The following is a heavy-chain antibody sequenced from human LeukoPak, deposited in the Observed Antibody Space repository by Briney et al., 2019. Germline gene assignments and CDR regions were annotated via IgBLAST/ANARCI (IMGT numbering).Heavy chain of an antibody. J-gene: IGHJ6*03. V-gene: IGHV3-30*02. CDR2: IRYDGSNK. CDR3: AKAGGGSYYLYYYMDV. D-gene: IGHD1-26*01. Sequence: GGSLRLSCAASGFTFSSYGMHWVRQAPGKGLEWVAFIRYDGSNKYYADSVKGRFTISRDNSKNTLYLQMNSLRAEDTAVYYCAKAGGGSYYLYYYMDVWGKGTTVTVSS. CDR1: GFTFSSYG.